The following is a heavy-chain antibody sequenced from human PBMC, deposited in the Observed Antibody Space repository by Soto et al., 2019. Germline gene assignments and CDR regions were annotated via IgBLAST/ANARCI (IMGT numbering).Heavy chain of an antibody. CDR3: ARGEIGFDP. J-gene: IGHJ5*02. D-gene: IGHD2-21*01. Sequence: TSETLSLTCTVSGGSISSGGYYWSWIRQPPGKGLEWIGYIYYSGSTNYNPSLKSRVTISVDTSKNQFSLKLSSVTAADTAVYYCARGEIGFDPWGQGTLVTVSS. CDR2: IYYSGST. V-gene: IGHV4-61*08. CDR1: GGSISSGGYY.